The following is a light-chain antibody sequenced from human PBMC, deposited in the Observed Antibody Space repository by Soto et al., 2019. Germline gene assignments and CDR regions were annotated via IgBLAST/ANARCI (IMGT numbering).Light chain of an antibody. CDR3: SSYTTTITHVV. CDR2: EVS. Sequence: QSALTQPASVSGSPGQSITISCTGSSSDVGAYNYVSWYQQYPGKAPKLMIYEVSNRPSGVSNRFSGSKSGNTASLTIFGLQAEDEADYYCSSYTTTITHVVFGGGTKLTVL. J-gene: IGLJ2*01. CDR1: SSDVGAYNY. V-gene: IGLV2-14*01.